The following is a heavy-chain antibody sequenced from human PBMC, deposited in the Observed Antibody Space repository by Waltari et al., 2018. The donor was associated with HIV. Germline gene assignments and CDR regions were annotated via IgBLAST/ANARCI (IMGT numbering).Heavy chain of an antibody. CDR2: INHSGST. CDR1: GGSFSGFF. Sequence: QVQLQQWGAGLLESSETLSLTCAVYGGSFSGFFWTWIRQSPGKGLAWLGQINHSGSTNYNPALQSRLTLSVDTSKNQFSLQLASVTVADTALYYCARSEGSGFSAVDYWGQGTLVTVAS. V-gene: IGHV4-34*01. J-gene: IGHJ4*02. CDR3: ARSEGSGFSAVDY. D-gene: IGHD3-3*01.